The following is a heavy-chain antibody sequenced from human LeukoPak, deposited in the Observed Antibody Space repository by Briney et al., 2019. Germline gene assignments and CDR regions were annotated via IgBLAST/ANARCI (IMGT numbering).Heavy chain of an antibody. J-gene: IGHJ4*02. CDR3: ARGLAVAARRGYYFDY. Sequence: SETLSLTCAVYGGSFSGYYWSWIRQPPGKGLEWIGEINHSGSTNYNPSLKSRVTISVDTSKNQFFLKLSSVTAADTAVYYCARGLAVAARRGYYFDYWGQGTLVTVSS. V-gene: IGHV4-34*01. D-gene: IGHD6-19*01. CDR1: GGSFSGYY. CDR2: INHSGST.